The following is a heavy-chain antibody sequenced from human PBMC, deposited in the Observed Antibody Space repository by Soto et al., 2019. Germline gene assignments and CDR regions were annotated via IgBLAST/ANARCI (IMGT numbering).Heavy chain of an antibody. CDR2: INHSGST. CDR3: ARTSRFNY. J-gene: IGHJ4*02. D-gene: IGHD6-6*01. V-gene: IGHV4-34*01. Sequence: QVLLQQWGAGLLKPSETLSLTCAVYGGSFSGYYWSWVRQPPGKGLEWIGEINHSGSTNYNPSLKRRVTTSVDTSKNQFSLRLSSVTAADTAVYYCARTSRFNYWGQGTLVTVSS. CDR1: GGSFSGYY.